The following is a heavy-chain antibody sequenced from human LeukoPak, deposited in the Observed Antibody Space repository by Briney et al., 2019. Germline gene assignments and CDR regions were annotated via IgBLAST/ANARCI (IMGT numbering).Heavy chain of an antibody. Sequence: GGSLRLSCAASGFTFSSYNMNWVRQGPGKGLEWVSSISSTSSYIYYADSVKGRFTISRDNAKNSLYLQMNSLRAEDTAVYYCARVGDSAAAGRGREDDAFDIWGQGTMVTVSS. CDR3: ARVGDSAAAGRGREDDAFDI. CDR1: GFTFSSYN. J-gene: IGHJ3*02. V-gene: IGHV3-21*01. CDR2: ISSTSSYI. D-gene: IGHD6-13*01.